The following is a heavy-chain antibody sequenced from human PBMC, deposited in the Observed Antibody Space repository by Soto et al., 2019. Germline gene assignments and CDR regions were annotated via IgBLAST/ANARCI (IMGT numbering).Heavy chain of an antibody. V-gene: IGHV3-30-3*01. CDR1: GFTFSSYA. D-gene: IGHD6-13*01. CDR2: ISYDGSNK. CDR3: ARDVLTAAGKWLGYYYYYGMDV. Sequence: QVQLVESGGGVVQPGRSLRLSCAASGFTFSSYAMHWVRQAPGKGLEWVAVISYDGSNKYYADSVKGRFTISRDNSKNTLYLQMNSLRAEDTAVYYCARDVLTAAGKWLGYYYYYGMDVWGQGTTVTVSS. J-gene: IGHJ6*02.